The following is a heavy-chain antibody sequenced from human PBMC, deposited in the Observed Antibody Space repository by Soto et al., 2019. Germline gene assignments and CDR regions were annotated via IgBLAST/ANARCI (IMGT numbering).Heavy chain of an antibody. J-gene: IGHJ4*02. V-gene: IGHV3-23*01. Sequence: GGSLRLSCAASGFTFSSFAMSWVRQAPGKGLEWVSVISGSGGGPYYADSVQGRFTISRDNSKNTLFLQMNSLRAEDTAVYYCAKDLHYDFWSGSPSDYWGQGTLVTVSS. D-gene: IGHD3-3*01. CDR1: GFTFSSFA. CDR2: ISGSGGGP. CDR3: AKDLHYDFWSGSPSDY.